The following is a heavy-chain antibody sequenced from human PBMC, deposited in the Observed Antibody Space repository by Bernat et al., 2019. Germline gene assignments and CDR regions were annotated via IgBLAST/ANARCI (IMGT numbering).Heavy chain of an antibody. J-gene: IGHJ4*02. D-gene: IGHD6-13*01. Sequence: EVQLVESGGGLVQPGGSLRLSCAASGFPFSSYWMSWVRQAPGRGLEWVANIKQDGSEKYYVDSVKGRFTISRDNAKNSLYLQMNSLRAEDTAVYYCASWYSSSWYDYFDYWGQGTLVTVSS. CDR2: IKQDGSEK. CDR3: ASWYSSSWYDYFDY. CDR1: GFPFSSYW. V-gene: IGHV3-7*01.